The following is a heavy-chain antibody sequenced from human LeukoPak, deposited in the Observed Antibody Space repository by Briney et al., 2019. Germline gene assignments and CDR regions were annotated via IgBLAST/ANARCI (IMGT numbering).Heavy chain of an antibody. J-gene: IGHJ4*02. CDR1: GDTFNSYA. V-gene: IGHV1-18*01. CDR2: ISAYNGNT. CDR3: ARSAVADTLSAYYFGY. Sequence: GASVKVSCKASGDTFNSYAISWVRQAPGQGLEWMGWISAYNGNTNYAQKLQGRVTMTTESSTNTAYMELRSLKSDDTAVYYCARSAVADTLSAYYFGYWGQGTLVTVSS. D-gene: IGHD6-19*01.